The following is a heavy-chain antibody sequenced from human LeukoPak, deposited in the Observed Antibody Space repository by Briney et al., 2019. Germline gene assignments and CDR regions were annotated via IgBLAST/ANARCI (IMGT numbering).Heavy chain of an antibody. CDR2: INHSGST. D-gene: IGHD2-2*01. Sequence: SETLSLTCAVYGGSFSGYYWSWIRQPPGKGLEWIWEINHSGSTNYNPSLKSRVTISVDTSKNQFSLKLSSVTAADTAVYYCARTSWTLFLRGGNFDYWGQGTLVTVSS. CDR1: GGSFSGYY. V-gene: IGHV4-34*01. J-gene: IGHJ4*02. CDR3: ARTSWTLFLRGGNFDY.